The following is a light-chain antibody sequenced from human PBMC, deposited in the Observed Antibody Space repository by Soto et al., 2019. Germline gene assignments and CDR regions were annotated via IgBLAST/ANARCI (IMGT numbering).Light chain of an antibody. J-gene: IGLJ1*01. CDR3: SSYTSSSVRV. Sequence: QSALTQPASVSGSPGQSITISCTGTSSDVGGYNYVSWYQQHPGKAPKLMIYEVSNRPSGVSTRSSGSKSGNTASLTISGLQAEDESDYYCSSYTSSSVRVFGTGTELTVL. CDR1: SSDVGGYNY. V-gene: IGLV2-14*01. CDR2: EVS.